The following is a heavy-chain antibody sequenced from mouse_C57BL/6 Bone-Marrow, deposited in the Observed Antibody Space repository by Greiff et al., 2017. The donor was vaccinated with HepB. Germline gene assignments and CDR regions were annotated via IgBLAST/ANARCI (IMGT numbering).Heavy chain of an antibody. CDR2: IDPSDSYT. CDR1: GYTFTSYW. CDR3: AREVAQATGAWFAY. V-gene: IGHV1-69*01. J-gene: IGHJ3*01. D-gene: IGHD3-2*02. Sequence: QQSCKASGYTFTSYWMHWVKQRPGQGLEWIGEIDPSDSYTNYNQKFKGKSTLTVDKSSSTAYMQLSSLTSEDSAVYYCAREVAQATGAWFAYWGQGTLVTVSA.